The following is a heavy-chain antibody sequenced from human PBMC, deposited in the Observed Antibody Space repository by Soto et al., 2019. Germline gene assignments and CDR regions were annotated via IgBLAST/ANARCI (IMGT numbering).Heavy chain of an antibody. CDR3: ARDDKAPGGYYGSGSYYTPRGAFDI. D-gene: IGHD3-10*01. CDR2: IYHSGST. Sequence: QVQLQESGPGLVKPSGTLSLTCAVSGGSISSSNWWSWVRQPPGKGLEWIGEIYHSGSTNYNPSLKSRVTISVDKSKNQFSLKLSSVTAADTAVYYCARDDKAPGGYYGSGSYYTPRGAFDIWGQGTMVTVSS. V-gene: IGHV4-4*02. CDR1: GGSISSSNW. J-gene: IGHJ3*02.